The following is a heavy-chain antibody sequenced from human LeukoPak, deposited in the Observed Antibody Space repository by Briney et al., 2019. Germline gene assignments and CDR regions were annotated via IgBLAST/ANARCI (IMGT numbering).Heavy chain of an antibody. Sequence: GGSLRLSCAASGVTVRSNYMSWVRQAPGEGLEWCAVIYSGGSTYYAVSVEGRFTISRHNSKNTLYLQTNSLRAEDTAVYYCATDSNTQGDWGQGTLVTVSS. CDR1: GVTVRSNY. CDR2: IYSGGST. CDR3: ATDSNTQGD. D-gene: IGHD3-16*01. V-gene: IGHV3-53*04. J-gene: IGHJ4*02.